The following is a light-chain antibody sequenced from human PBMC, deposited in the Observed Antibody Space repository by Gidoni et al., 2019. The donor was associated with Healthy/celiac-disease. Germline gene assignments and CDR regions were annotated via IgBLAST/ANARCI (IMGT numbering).Light chain of an antibody. CDR3: QQRSNWPLT. J-gene: IGKJ4*01. CDR2: DAS. V-gene: IGKV3-11*01. Sequence: EILLTQSPPTLSLSPGERATLSCSASQSVSSYLAWYQQKPGQAPRLLIYDASNRATGIPARFSGSGSGTDFTLTISSLEPEDFAVYYCQQRSNWPLTFGGETKVEIK. CDR1: QSVSSY.